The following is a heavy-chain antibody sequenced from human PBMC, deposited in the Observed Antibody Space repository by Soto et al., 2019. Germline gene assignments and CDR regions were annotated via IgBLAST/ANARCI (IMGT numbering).Heavy chain of an antibody. Sequence: QVQLVQSGAEVKKPGASVRVSCKASGFTFTDHGFTWVRQAPGQGLEWMGRISGYSGNTNYAQKLQGRVTMTTDTSTNTAYMELRSLRSDDTAVYYCARDRVIGGSGKAFDYWGQGTLVTVSS. CDR1: GFTFTDHG. J-gene: IGHJ4*02. CDR3: ARDRVIGGSGKAFDY. D-gene: IGHD3-10*01. V-gene: IGHV1-18*01. CDR2: ISGYSGNT.